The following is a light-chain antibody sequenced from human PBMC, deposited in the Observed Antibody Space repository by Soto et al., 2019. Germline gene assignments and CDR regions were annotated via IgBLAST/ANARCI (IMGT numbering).Light chain of an antibody. V-gene: IGKV3-11*01. CDR3: YRQRYWRPWT. CDR1: SSANNY. CDR2: IAS. Sequence: VLTQSSATLTLYTGERATLSCRAISSANNYIAWDQHKPNQAPTLLIYIASIRAAGVPARFRGSGSGTDIDLTISSRGLEDEAVEVYYRQRYWRPWTFGQGTKVDIK. J-gene: IGKJ1*01.